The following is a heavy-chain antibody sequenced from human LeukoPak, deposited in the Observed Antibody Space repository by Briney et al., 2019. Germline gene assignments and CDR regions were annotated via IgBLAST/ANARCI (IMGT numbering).Heavy chain of an antibody. Sequence: PSETLSLTCAVSGGSISSNNWWSWVRQAPGKGLEWIGEVWNNGNTNYNPSLKSRVTISVDTSKNQFSLKLSSVTAADTAVYYCARQLSLDYWGQGTLVTVSS. V-gene: IGHV4-4*02. D-gene: IGHD5-18*01. CDR2: VWNNGNT. J-gene: IGHJ4*02. CDR1: GGSISSNNW. CDR3: ARQLSLDY.